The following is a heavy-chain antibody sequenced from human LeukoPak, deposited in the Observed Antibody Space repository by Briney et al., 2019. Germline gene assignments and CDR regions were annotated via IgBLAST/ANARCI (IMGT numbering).Heavy chain of an antibody. J-gene: IGHJ4*02. CDR1: VFTFSSYA. V-gene: IGHV3-23*01. CDR3: APFTMVRGAAFDY. D-gene: IGHD3-10*01. CDR2: ISGSGGST. Sequence: GGSLRLSCAASVFTFSSYAMSWVRQAPGKGLEWVSAISGSGGSTYYADSVKGRFTISRDNSKNTLYLQMNSLRAEDTAVYYCAPFTMVRGAAFDYWGQGTLVTVSS.